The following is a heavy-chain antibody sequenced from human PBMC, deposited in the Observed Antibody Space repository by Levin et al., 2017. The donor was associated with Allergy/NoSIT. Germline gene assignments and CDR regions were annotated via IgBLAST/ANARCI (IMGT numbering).Heavy chain of an antibody. CDR3: ARAVVVAATGIGWFDP. CDR2: VSGRSDYT. CDR1: GFTFGDYY. D-gene: IGHD2-15*01. Sequence: GGSLRLSCAASGFTFGDYYMGWIRQAPGKGLEWVSYVSGRSDYTNNADSVKGRFTISRDNAKKSLYLLMKRLRAEDTAIYYCARAVVVAATGIGWFDPWGQGTLVTVSS. J-gene: IGHJ5*02. V-gene: IGHV3-11*05.